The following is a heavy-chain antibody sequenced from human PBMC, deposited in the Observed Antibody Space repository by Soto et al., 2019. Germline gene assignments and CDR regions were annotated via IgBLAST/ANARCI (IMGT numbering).Heavy chain of an antibody. D-gene: IGHD2-15*01. V-gene: IGHV3-30-3*01. CDR1: GFTFSSYA. CDR2: ISYDGSNK. J-gene: IGHJ6*02. Sequence: QVQLVESGGGVVQPGRSLRLSCAASGFTFSSYAMHWVRQAPGKGLEWVAVISYDGSNKYYADSVKGRFTISRDNSKNTLYMQMNSLRAEDTAVYYCARDLLGDCSGGSCYSFYYYYGMDVWGQGTTVTVSS. CDR3: ARDLLGDCSGGSCYSFYYYYGMDV.